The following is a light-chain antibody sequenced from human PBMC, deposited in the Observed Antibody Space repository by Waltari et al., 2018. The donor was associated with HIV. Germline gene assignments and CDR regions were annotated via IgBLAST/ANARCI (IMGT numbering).Light chain of an antibody. CDR3: QQGSNWPRT. CDR1: KSVGNS. CDR2: DVS. Sequence: EIVLTQSPVTLSLSPGQRATLSCRASKSVGNSLVWYQQKPGLAPRLLIYDVSYRAADIPSRFSGSGSETDFTLTISSLEPEDFAVYYCQQGSNWPRTFGQGTKLEIE. V-gene: IGKV3-11*01. J-gene: IGKJ2*01.